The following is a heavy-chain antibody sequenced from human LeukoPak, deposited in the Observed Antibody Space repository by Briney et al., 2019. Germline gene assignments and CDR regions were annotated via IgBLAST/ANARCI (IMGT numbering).Heavy chain of an antibody. CDR2: ISGDESRT. Sequence: PGGSLRLSSAASGFTFRSYWMHWVRQAPGKGLVWVSHISGDESRTTYADSVQGRFTISRDNAKNTLYLQMNSLRVEDTAVYYCVRDDGYYYGSGSYYRHWGQGTLVTVSS. CDR3: VRDDGYYYGSGSYYRH. D-gene: IGHD3-10*01. J-gene: IGHJ4*02. V-gene: IGHV3-74*01. CDR1: GFTFRSYW.